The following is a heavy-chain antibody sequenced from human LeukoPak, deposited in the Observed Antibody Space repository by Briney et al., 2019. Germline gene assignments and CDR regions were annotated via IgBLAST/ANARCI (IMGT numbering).Heavy chain of an antibody. Sequence: GESLRLSCAASGFTFSNYWMTWVRQAPGKGLERVASIKEDGSEKYYVDSVKSRFTISRDNTKNSLYLQMNSLRAEDTAVYYCARGHYGMDVWGQGTTVTVSS. V-gene: IGHV3-7*04. J-gene: IGHJ6*02. CDR3: ARGHYGMDV. CDR1: GFTFSNYW. CDR2: IKEDGSEK.